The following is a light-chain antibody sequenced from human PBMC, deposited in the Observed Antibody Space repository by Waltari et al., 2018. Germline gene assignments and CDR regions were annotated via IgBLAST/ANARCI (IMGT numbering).Light chain of an antibody. CDR3: TSYAGSNNLP. Sequence: QSALTQPPSASGSLGQSVAISCTGTSSDVGGYDLVSWYQQHPGKAPNLFIHEGNQRPSGVPDRFSGSKSGTTASLTVSGLQAEDEADYYCTSYAGSNNLPFGGGTKLTVL. V-gene: IGLV2-8*01. J-gene: IGLJ2*01. CDR2: EGN. CDR1: SSDVGGYDL.